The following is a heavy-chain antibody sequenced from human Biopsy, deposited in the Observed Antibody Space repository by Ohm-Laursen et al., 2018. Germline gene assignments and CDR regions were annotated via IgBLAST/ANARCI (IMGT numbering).Heavy chain of an antibody. CDR2: ISTYNGNT. D-gene: IGHD4-11*01. CDR3: VTVGFRTDYPDGFDI. J-gene: IGHJ3*02. CDR1: GYTFTTYA. Sequence: GSSVKVSCKASGYTFTTYAIGWVRQAPGQGLEWMGWISTYNGNTNYAQKVQGRVTMTTDTSTSTAYMELRSLRSDDTAVYYCVTVGFRTDYPDGFDIWGQGTMVVVSS. V-gene: IGHV1-18*01.